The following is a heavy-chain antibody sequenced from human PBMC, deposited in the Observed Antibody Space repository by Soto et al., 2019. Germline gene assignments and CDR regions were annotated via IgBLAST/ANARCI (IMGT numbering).Heavy chain of an antibody. CDR1: GFTFDDYA. V-gene: IGHV3-9*01. CDR2: VSWKSGSV. Sequence: GGSLRLSCAASGFTFDDYAMHWVRQAPGKGLEWVSGVSWKSGSVGYADSVKGRFTISRDNAKKSLYLQMNSLRPEDTALYYCAKDMWGSSTSNFDSWGQGTLVTVSS. D-gene: IGHD6-6*01. J-gene: IGHJ4*02. CDR3: AKDMWGSSTSNFDS.